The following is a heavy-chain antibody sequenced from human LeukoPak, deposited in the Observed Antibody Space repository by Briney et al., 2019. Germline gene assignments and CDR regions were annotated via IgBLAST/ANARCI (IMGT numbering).Heavy chain of an antibody. CDR2: ISSSSSYI. Sequence: GGSLRLSCAASGFTFSSYSMNWVRQAPGKGLEWVSSISSSSSYIYYADSVKGRFTISRDNAKNSPYLQMNSLRAEDTAVYYCAREGWFGELLNWFDPWGQGTLVTVSS. J-gene: IGHJ5*02. CDR1: GFTFSSYS. D-gene: IGHD3-10*01. V-gene: IGHV3-21*01. CDR3: AREGWFGELLNWFDP.